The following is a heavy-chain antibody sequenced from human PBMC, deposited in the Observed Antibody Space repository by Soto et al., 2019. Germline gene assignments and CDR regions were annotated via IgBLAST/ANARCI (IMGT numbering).Heavy chain of an antibody. D-gene: IGHD4-17*01. CDR3: ARMNVDSYHFYYAMGV. V-gene: IGHV2-26*01. CDR2: IFSDNER. CDR1: GFSLTTGKMG. Sequence: SGPTLVNPTETLTLTCTVSGFSLTTGKMGVSWIRQPPGKALEWLAHIFSDNERSYSTSLQGRLTISKDTSGSQVVLSMTNVDPVDTAIYYCARMNVDSYHFYYAMGVWGQGTTVTVSS. J-gene: IGHJ6*02.